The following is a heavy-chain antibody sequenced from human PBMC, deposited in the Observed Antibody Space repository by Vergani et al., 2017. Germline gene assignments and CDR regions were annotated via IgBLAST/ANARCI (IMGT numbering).Heavy chain of an antibody. J-gene: IGHJ2*01. CDR2: IIPIFGTA. V-gene: IGHV1-69*01. Sequence: QVQLVQSGAEVKKPGSSVKVSCKASGGTFSSYAISWVRQAPGQGLEWMGGIIPIFGTANYAQKFQGRVTITADESTSTAYMELSSLRSEDTAVYYCARVALRPPTYDSSGYYSGYFDLWGRGTLVTVSS. CDR1: GGTFSSYA. D-gene: IGHD3-22*01. CDR3: ARVALRPPTYDSSGYYSGYFDL.